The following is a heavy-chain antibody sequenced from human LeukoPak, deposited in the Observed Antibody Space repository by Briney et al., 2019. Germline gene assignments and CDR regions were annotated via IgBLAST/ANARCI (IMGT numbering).Heavy chain of an antibody. V-gene: IGHV5-51*01. J-gene: IGHJ4*02. CDR3: ARRMNYYDSSGYLYYFDY. CDR1: GYRFTSYW. D-gene: IGHD3-22*01. Sequence: GESLKISCKGSGYRFTSYWIGWGRQMPGKGLEWMGIIYPGDSDTRYSPSFQGQVTISADKSISTAYLQWSSLKASDTAMYYCARRMNYYDSSGYLYYFDYWGQGPLVTVSS. CDR2: IYPGDSDT.